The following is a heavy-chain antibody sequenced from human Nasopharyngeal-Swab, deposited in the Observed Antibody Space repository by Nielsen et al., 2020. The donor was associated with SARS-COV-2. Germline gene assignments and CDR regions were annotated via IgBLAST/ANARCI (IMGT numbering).Heavy chain of an antibody. CDR2: ISYDGSNK. CDR3: AGKLEPYEEFDY. J-gene: IGHJ4*02. CDR1: GFTFDDYA. Sequence: GGSLRLSCAASGFTFDDYAMHWVRQAPGKGLEWVAVISYDGSNKYYADSVKGRFTISRDNSKNTLYLQMNSLRAEDTAVYYCAGKLEPYEEFDYWGQGTLVTVSS. D-gene: IGHD1-1*01. V-gene: IGHV3-30*04.